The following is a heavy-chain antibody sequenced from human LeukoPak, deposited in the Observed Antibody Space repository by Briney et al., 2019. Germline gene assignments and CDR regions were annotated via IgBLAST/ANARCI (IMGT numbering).Heavy chain of an antibody. J-gene: IGHJ4*02. CDR3: ARGGQILKVITATFDY. V-gene: IGHV1-2*02. CDR1: GYTFTVYY. CDR2: INTNNGGT. Sequence: ASVKASSKASGYTFTVYYLHWVRQAPGQGPEWMGWINTNNGGTNYAQRFQGRVTMTRDTSISTAYMELSSLRSDDTAVYYCARGGQILKVITATFDYWGAGTLVTVSS. D-gene: IGHD1-20*01.